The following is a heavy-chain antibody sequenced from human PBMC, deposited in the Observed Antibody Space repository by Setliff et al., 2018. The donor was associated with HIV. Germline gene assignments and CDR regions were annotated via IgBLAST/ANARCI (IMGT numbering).Heavy chain of an antibody. J-gene: IGHJ4*02. D-gene: IGHD4-4*01. CDR3: ARVGLSAVPFPTVY. CDR1: GGTFSSYV. Sequence: ASVKVSCKASGGTFSSYVISWVRQAPGQGPEWMGGIIPMYGVTNYAQKFQGRVTITTDESTSTAYMEVRSLTSDDTAVYYCARVGLSAVPFPTVYWGQGTLVTVSS. V-gene: IGHV1-69*05. CDR2: IIPMYGVT.